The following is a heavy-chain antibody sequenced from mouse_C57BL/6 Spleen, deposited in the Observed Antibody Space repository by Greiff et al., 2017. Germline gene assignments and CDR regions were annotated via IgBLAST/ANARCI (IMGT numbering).Heavy chain of an antibody. D-gene: IGHD1-1*01. J-gene: IGHJ4*01. CDR2: ISSGRSTI. CDR1: GFTFSDYG. CDR3: ARPLITTVVALRAMGY. Sequence: EVQVVESGGGLVKPGGSLKLSCAASGFTFSDYGMHWVRQAPEKGLEWVAYISSGRSTIYYAETVKGRFTISRHHAKNTLFLQMTSLRSEDTAMYYCARPLITTVVALRAMGYWGQGTSVTVSS. V-gene: IGHV5-17*01.